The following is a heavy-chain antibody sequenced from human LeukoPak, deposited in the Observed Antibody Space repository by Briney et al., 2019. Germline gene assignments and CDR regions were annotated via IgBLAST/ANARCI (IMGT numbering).Heavy chain of an antibody. CDR2: MNPNSGNT. CDR3: ARAEAATRPNWFDP. J-gene: IGHJ5*02. D-gene: IGHD2-15*01. V-gene: IGHV1-8*03. Sequence: ASVKVSCKASGYTFTSYDINWVRQATGQGLEWMGWMNPNSGNTGYAQKFQGRVTITRNTSISTACMVLSSLRSEDTAVYYCARAEAATRPNWFDPWGQGTLVTVSS. CDR1: GYTFTSYD.